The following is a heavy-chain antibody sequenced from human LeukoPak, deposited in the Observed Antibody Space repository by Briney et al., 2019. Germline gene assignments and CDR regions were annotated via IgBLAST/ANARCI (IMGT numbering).Heavy chain of an antibody. V-gene: IGHV1-2*02. CDR2: INPHSGGT. Sequence: ASVKVSCKASGYTFTGYYIHWVRQAPGQGLEWMGWINPHSGGTNYAQKFQGGVTMTRDTSITTAYMELSSLRSDDTAVYYCARDNSVGDIAWWFDPWGQGTLVTVSS. CDR1: GYTFTGYY. CDR3: ARDNSVGDIAWWFDP. D-gene: IGHD3-16*02. J-gene: IGHJ5*02.